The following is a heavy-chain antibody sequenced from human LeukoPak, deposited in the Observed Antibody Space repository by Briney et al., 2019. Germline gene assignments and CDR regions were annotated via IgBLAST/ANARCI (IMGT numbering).Heavy chain of an antibody. CDR3: ARVGGGSGYYRLDS. V-gene: IGHV4-38-2*01. D-gene: IGHD3-22*01. CDR1: GFSFSGYA. J-gene: IGHJ4*02. Sequence: GSLRLSCEASGFSFSGYAMSWVRQPPGKGLEWIGNVYHSGSTSYNPSLKSRVTISVDTPKNQFSLKLSSVTAADTAVYYCARVGGGSGYYRLDSWGQGTLVTVSS. CDR2: VYHSGST.